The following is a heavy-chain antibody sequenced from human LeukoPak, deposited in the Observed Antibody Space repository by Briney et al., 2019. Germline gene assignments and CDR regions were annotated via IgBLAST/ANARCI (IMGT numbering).Heavy chain of an antibody. Sequence: GASVKVSCKASRYTFCSYDINWVREAAGQGLEWMGWMNPNTGRTGFAQKFQGRLTMTRDTSISTAYMELSSLRSEDTAVYYCARLSQTPDYYSSGGYYYLGYWGQGTPVTVSS. CDR2: MNPNTGRT. CDR3: ARLSQTPDYYSSGGYYYLGY. CDR1: RYTFCSYD. V-gene: IGHV1-8*01. J-gene: IGHJ4*02. D-gene: IGHD3-22*01.